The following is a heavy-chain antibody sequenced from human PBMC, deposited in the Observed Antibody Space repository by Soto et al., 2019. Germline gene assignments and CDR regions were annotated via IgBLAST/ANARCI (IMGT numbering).Heavy chain of an antibody. J-gene: IGHJ4*02. D-gene: IGHD3-22*01. CDR1: GDTLSTYY. Sequence: VQLVQSGAEVKRPGASVKISCKASGDTLSTYYMHWARQAPGQGLEWMGIINPRSGKTNYPQKFQGRVTMTRDTSTTPGYMELSTLRSEDTAMYYCARGVGYSDSSGYPFDYWGQGTLVTVSS. V-gene: IGHV1-46*03. CDR2: INPRSGKT. CDR3: ARGVGYSDSSGYPFDY.